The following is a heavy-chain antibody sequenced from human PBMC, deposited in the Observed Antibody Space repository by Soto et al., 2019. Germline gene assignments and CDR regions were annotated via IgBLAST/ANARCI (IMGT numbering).Heavy chain of an antibody. CDR3: ARGTAAGPTPRYYYYGMDV. V-gene: IGHV1-2*04. Sequence: ASVKVSCKASGYTFTGYYMHWVRQAPGQGLEWMGWINPNSGGTNYAQKFQGWVTMTRDTSISTAYMELSRLRSDDTAVYYCARGTAAGPTPRYYYYGMDVWGQGTTVTVSS. D-gene: IGHD6-13*01. CDR2: INPNSGGT. J-gene: IGHJ6*02. CDR1: GYTFTGYY.